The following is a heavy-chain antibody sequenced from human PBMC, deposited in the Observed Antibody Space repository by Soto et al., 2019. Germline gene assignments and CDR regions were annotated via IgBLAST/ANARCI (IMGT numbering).Heavy chain of an antibody. CDR3: AGVGYAKLLYYPSSYYYGMDV. J-gene: IGHJ6*02. V-gene: IGHV1-46*02. D-gene: IGHD3-22*01. CDR2: INPSIGST. Sequence: ASVKVSCTASGDTFNTYNMYWVRQAPGQGLEWMGVINPSIGSTNYAENFRERVTITRDTSTSTAYMEVTGLRSEDTAVYYCAGVGYAKLLYYPSSYYYGMDVWGQGTTVTVSS. CDR1: GDTFNTYN.